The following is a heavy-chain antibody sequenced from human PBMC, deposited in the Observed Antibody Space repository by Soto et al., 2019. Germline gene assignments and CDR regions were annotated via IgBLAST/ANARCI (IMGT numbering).Heavy chain of an antibody. D-gene: IGHD5-12*01. CDR1: GGSISGLY. J-gene: IGHJ6*02. CDR3: ASYGYGNLYGLDV. Sequence: PSETLSLTCSVSGGSISGLYWSWVRQPPGRGLEWIGWIYYSGTTNYNPSLKSRVTISVDTSKNQFSLKLSSVTAADTAIYYCASYGYGNLYGLDVWGQGTTVTVPS. V-gene: IGHV4-59*08. CDR2: IYYSGTT.